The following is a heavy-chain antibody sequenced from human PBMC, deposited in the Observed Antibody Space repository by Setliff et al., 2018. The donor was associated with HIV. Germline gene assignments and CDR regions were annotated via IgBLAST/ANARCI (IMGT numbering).Heavy chain of an antibody. CDR1: GDTFTDYH. CDR3: ARDRYYRNYFES. CDR2: INPSGDNT. D-gene: IGHD3-22*01. J-gene: IGHJ4*02. V-gene: IGHV1-46*01. Sequence: GASVKVSCKASGDTFTDYHMHWVRQAPGQGLEWMGIINPSGDNTDYAQKFQDRVIMTRDTSTSTVYMELSSLTSEDTAIYYCARDRYYRNYFESWGQGTLVTVPQ.